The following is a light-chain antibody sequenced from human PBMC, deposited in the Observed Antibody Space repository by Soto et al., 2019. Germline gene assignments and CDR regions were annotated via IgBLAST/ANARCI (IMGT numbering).Light chain of an antibody. J-gene: IGLJ2*01. CDR3: SSYAGSNFVV. CDR2: EVS. Sequence: QSALTQPPSASGSPGQSVTISCTGTSSDVGGYNYVSWYQQHPGKAPKFMIYEVSKRPSGVPDRFSGSKSGNTASPTVSGLQAEDEADYYCSSYAGSNFVVFGGGTKLTVL. CDR1: SSDVGGYNY. V-gene: IGLV2-8*01.